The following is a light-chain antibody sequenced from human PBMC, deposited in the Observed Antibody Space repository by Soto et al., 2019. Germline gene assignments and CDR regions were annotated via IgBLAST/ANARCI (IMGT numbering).Light chain of an antibody. CDR2: AAS. CDR1: QSCSAY. CDR3: QRNYYTPSWT. Sequence: DIQMTQSPSSLSASVGDRVTVTCRASQSCSAYLTSFQQTPGKAPTLLFCAASSFQSGIPSRFSGSGCGSDFNLTVSSLHPEDLSSSDYQRNYYTPSWTFGQGTKVDFK. J-gene: IGKJ1*01. V-gene: IGKV1-39*01.